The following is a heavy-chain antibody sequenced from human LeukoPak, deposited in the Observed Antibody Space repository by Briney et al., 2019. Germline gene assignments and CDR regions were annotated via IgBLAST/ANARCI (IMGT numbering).Heavy chain of an antibody. D-gene: IGHD3-9*01. V-gene: IGHV4-59*01. Sequence: SETLSLTCTVSGGSISSYYWSWIRKPPGKGLEWIGYIYYSGSTNYNPSLKSRFTISVDTSKTQFSLKLSSVTAADTAVYYCARSYYDILTGYYLAFDIWGQGTMVTVSS. J-gene: IGHJ3*02. CDR2: IYYSGST. CDR1: GGSISSYY. CDR3: ARSYYDILTGYYLAFDI.